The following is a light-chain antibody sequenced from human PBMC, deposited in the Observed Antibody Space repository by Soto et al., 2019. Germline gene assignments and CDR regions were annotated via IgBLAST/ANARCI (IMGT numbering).Light chain of an antibody. CDR3: SSYASGNNLA. CDR1: SSDVGGYNL. Sequence: QSVLTQPPSASGSPGQSVTISCTGTSSDVGGYNLVSWYQQHPGKAPKLMIYEVNKRPSGVPDRFSGSKSGNTASLTVSGLQAEDEGDYYCSSYASGNNLAFGRGTKLTVL. V-gene: IGLV2-8*01. J-gene: IGLJ2*01. CDR2: EVN.